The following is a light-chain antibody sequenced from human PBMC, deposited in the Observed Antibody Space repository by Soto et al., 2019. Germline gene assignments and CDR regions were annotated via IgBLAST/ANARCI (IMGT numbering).Light chain of an antibody. CDR1: HSVTTH. Sequence: EIVLAQSPDTLSLSPGERATLSCWASHSVTTHLAWFQQRPGQTPRLLIYDASTRAPGIPARFSGRGSGADFTLTISRLEPEDFVVYYCQQYGSSPFGQGTKVDI. CDR3: QQYGSSP. V-gene: IGKV3-20*01. J-gene: IGKJ1*01. CDR2: DAS.